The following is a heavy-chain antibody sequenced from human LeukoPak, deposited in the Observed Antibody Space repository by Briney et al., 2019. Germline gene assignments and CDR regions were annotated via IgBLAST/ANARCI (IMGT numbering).Heavy chain of an antibody. V-gene: IGHV4-39*01. J-gene: IGHJ6*02. CDR3: ARQGRDGYTRGVSYYYYGMDV. CDR1: GGSISSSSYY. D-gene: IGHD5-24*01. CDR2: IYYSGST. Sequence: SETLSLTCTVSGGSISSSSYYWGWIRQPPGKGLEWIGSIYYSGSTYYNPSLKSRVTISVDTSKNQFSLKLSSVTAADTAVYYCARQGRDGYTRGVSYYYYGMDVWGQGTTAPVSS.